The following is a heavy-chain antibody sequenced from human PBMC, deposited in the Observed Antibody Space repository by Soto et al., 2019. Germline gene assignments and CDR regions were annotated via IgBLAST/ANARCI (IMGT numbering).Heavy chain of an antibody. CDR2: IYFRGNT. CDR3: AREGGSYDSGGYLIRGAFDI. J-gene: IGHJ3*02. Sequence: TLSLTCSVSGDSISRIDYYWTWIRQHPEKGLEWIGNIYFRGNTYYSPSLESRLTISVDTSKNQFSLKLTSVTAADTAVYYCAREGGSYDSGGYLIRGAFDIWGQGTMVTVSS. V-gene: IGHV4-31*03. D-gene: IGHD3-22*01. CDR1: GDSISRIDYY.